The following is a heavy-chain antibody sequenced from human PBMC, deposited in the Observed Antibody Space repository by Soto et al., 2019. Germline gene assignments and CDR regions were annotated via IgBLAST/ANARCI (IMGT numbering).Heavy chain of an antibody. CDR2: ISGSGTTA. CDR3: AKENTPDYGDYVDY. Sequence: GGALRLSCAARGFTFRRYYMKWGRPAPGNGLKWISSISGSGTTAYYADSVKGRFTISRDNSKNTMYLQMNSLRAEDTALYFCAKENTPDYGDYVDYWGQGTLVTVSS. D-gene: IGHD4-17*01. J-gene: IGHJ4*02. CDR1: GFTFRRYY. V-gene: IGHV3-23*01.